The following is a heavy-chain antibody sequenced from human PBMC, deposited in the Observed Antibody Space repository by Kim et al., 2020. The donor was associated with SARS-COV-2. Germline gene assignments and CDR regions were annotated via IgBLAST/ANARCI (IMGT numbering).Heavy chain of an antibody. CDR2: TT. D-gene: IGHD3-22*01. CDR3: TTVGWLSIDY. V-gene: IGHV3-15*01. Sequence: TTDYAAPVKGRFTISRDDSKNTLYLQMNSLKTEDTAVYYCTTVGWLSIDYWGQGTLVTVSS. J-gene: IGHJ4*02.